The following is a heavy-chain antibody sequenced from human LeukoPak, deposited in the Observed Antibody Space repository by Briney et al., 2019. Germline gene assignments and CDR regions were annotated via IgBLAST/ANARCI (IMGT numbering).Heavy chain of an antibody. CDR1: GGSITRNSYY. Sequence: SETLSLTCTVSGGSITRNSYYWAWIRQPPGKGLEWIGSVYHSGSTFYNPSLTSRVTISVDKSKSQFSLKLSSVTAADTAVYYCAGYDAFDIWGQGTMVTVSS. J-gene: IGHJ3*02. CDR3: AGYDAFDI. D-gene: IGHD6-13*01. CDR2: VYHSGST. V-gene: IGHV4-39*01.